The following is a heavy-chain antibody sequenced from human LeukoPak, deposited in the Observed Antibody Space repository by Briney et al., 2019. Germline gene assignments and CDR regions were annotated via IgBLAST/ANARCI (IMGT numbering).Heavy chain of an antibody. CDR3: ARASTWIRTYYGMDV. CDR1: GFTFSSYA. CDR2: ISGSGGST. Sequence: GGSLRLSCAASGFTFSSYAMSWVRQAPGKGLEWVSAISGSGGSTYYADSVKGRFTISRDNSKNTLYLQMNSLRAEDTAVYYCARASTWIRTYYGMDVWGQGTTVTVSS. V-gene: IGHV3-23*01. J-gene: IGHJ6*02. D-gene: IGHD1-1*01.